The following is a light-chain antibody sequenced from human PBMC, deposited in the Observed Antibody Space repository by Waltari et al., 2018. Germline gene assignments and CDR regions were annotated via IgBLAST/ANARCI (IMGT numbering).Light chain of an antibody. J-gene: IGKJ4*01. Sequence: IVLTQSPVTLSLSPGERATLSCRASQSIGSDLAWYRQKPGPPPRLLIFGASERATGIPARISGSGSGTDFTLTISSLDPEDFAVYYCHQRSDWPLTFGGGTRVEIK. CDR1: QSIGSD. CDR2: GAS. CDR3: HQRSDWPLT. V-gene: IGKV3-11*01.